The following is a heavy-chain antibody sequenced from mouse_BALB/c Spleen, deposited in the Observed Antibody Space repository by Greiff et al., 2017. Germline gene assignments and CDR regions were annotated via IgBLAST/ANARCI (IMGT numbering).Heavy chain of an antibody. Sequence: VMLVESGPGLVAPSQSLSITCTVSGFSLTSYGVHWVRQPPGKGLEWLGVIWAGGSTNYNSALMSRLSISKDNSKSQVFLKMNSLQTDDTAMYYCARDNDYDGYAMDYWGQGTSVTVSS. V-gene: IGHV2-9*02. J-gene: IGHJ4*01. CDR2: IWAGGST. CDR1: GFSLTSYG. D-gene: IGHD2-4*01. CDR3: ARDNDYDGYAMDY.